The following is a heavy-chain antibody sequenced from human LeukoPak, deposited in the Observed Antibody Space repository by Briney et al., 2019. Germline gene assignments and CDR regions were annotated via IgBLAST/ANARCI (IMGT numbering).Heavy chain of an antibody. CDR3: ARFPYESTTYHSYWYFDL. D-gene: IGHD2/OR15-2a*01. CDR2: INPIFGTA. V-gene: IGHV1-69*13. CDR1: GGTFSNYG. J-gene: IGHJ2*01. Sequence: SVKVSCKAPGGTFSNYGISWMRQAPGQGLEWMGGINPIFGTANYAQKFQGGVTIKADESTSTAYMELSSLRSADTAVYFCARFPYESTTYHSYWYFDLWGRGTQVTVSS.